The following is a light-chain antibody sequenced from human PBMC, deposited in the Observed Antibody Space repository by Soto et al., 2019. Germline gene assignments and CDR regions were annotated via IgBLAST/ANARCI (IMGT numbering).Light chain of an antibody. CDR1: QSINTY. CDR2: ATS. J-gene: IGKJ4*01. CDR3: QQSYSTPLT. Sequence: DIQMTQSPSSLSASVGDRITITCRASQSINTYLNWYQQRPGKAPKLLIYATSSLQTGVPSKFRGSGSGTDFTLTISSLQPEDFATYYCQQSYSTPLTFGGGTKVEIK. V-gene: IGKV1-39*01.